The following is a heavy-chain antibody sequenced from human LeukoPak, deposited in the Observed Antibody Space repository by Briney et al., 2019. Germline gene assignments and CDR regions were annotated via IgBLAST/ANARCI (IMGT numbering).Heavy chain of an antibody. CDR2: INPDGRDT. Sequence: GGSLRLSCVVSGFTFRCWMNWVRQAPGKGLEWVAHINPDGRDTYYVDSVKGRFTISRDKAQNSMYLQMNSLRVEDTAVYYCTSWGDTTAEYFQRWGQGTLVTVSS. V-gene: IGHV3-7*01. J-gene: IGHJ1*01. D-gene: IGHD2-21*02. CDR1: GFTFRCW. CDR3: TSWGDTTAEYFQR.